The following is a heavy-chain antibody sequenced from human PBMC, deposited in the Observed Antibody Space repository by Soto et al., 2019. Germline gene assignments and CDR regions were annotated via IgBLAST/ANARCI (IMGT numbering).Heavy chain of an antibody. Sequence: GGSLRLSCAASGFTFSSYSMNWVRQAPGKGLEWVSSISSSSSYIYYADSVKGRFTISRDNAKNSLYLQMNSLRAEDTAVYYCARDSPDVCSSTSCYVLVPLDWGQGTLVTVSS. CDR2: ISSSSSYI. CDR1: GFTFSSYS. CDR3: ARDSPDVCSSTSCYVLVPLD. V-gene: IGHV3-21*01. J-gene: IGHJ4*02. D-gene: IGHD2-2*01.